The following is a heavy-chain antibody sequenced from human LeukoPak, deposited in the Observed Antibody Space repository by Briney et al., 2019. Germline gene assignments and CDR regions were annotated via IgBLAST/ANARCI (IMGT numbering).Heavy chain of an antibody. J-gene: IGHJ4*02. CDR3: AREITIYDSSGYYYYDY. Sequence: ASVKLSCTASGYTFTSYYMHWVRQAPGQGLEWMGIINPNGGSTSYAQTFQGRVTITRDTSTSTVYVELSSLRSEDTAVYYCAREITIYDSSGYYYYDYWGQGTLVTVSS. CDR2: INPNGGST. CDR1: GYTFTSYY. D-gene: IGHD3-22*01. V-gene: IGHV1-46*01.